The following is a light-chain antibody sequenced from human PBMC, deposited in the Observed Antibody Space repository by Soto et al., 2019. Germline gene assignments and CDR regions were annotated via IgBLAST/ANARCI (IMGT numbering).Light chain of an antibody. CDR2: GAS. CDR3: QQYGSSPLT. J-gene: IGKJ3*01. CDR1: QSVSSSY. V-gene: IGKV3-20*01. Sequence: EIVLTQSPGTLSLSPGERATLSCRASQSVSSSYLAWYQQKPGQAPRLLIYGASSRATGIPDRFSGCGSGTDFTLTISRLEPEDFAVYYCQQYGSSPLTFGPGTKVDIK.